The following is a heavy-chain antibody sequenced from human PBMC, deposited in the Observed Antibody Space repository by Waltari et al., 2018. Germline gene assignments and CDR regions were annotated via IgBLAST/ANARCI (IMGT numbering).Heavy chain of an antibody. J-gene: IGHJ6*02. CDR2: IDGDGRNT. CDR3: VRDNWLYGMDV. Sequence: AASGFTFSSYWIHWVRRAPGKGLVWVSRIDGDGRNTDYADSVRGRFTISRDNYENTLYLQMTSLGTDDTAVYYCVRDNWLYGMDVWGQGTTVTVSS. CDR1: GFTFSSYW. V-gene: IGHV3-74*01. D-gene: IGHD3-10*01.